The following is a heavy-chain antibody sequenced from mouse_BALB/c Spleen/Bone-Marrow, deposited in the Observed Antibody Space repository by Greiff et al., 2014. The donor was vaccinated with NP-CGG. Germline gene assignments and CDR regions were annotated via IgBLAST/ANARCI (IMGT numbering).Heavy chain of an antibody. J-gene: IGHJ4*01. V-gene: IGHV1-87*01. CDR3: ARRGPYYALDY. CDR1: GYTFTSYW. Sequence: VKLVESGAELARPGASVKLSCKASGYTFTSYWMQWVKQRPGQGLEWIGTIYPGDGDTRYTQKFKGKATLTADKSSSTAYMQLSSLASEDSAVYYCARRGPYYALDYWGQGTSVTVSS. CDR2: IYPGDGDT.